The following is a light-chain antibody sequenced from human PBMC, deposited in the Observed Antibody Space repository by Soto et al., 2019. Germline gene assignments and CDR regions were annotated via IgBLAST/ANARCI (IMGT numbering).Light chain of an antibody. CDR3: QQYNSYSPT. CDR2: DAS. J-gene: IGKJ1*01. V-gene: IGKV1-5*01. Sequence: DIQMTQSPSTLSASVGDRVTITCRASQSISSWLAWYQQKPGKAPKLLIYDASRLESGVPSRFSGSGSGTEFTLPVSSLQPDDFATYYCQQYNSYSPTFGQGTKVEIK. CDR1: QSISSW.